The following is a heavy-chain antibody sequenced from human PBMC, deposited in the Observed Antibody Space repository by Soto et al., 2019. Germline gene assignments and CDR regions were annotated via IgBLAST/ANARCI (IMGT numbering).Heavy chain of an antibody. J-gene: IGHJ4*02. D-gene: IGHD4-17*01. Sequence: ASVKVSCKASGYPFTSYGISWVRQAPAQGPEWMGWIRPYNGNTQSTQEFQGRVTMTTDTATTTVYMELRNLKSDDTAVYYCARKGPITWYGGGHDYWGQGTLVTVSS. CDR3: ARKGPITWYGGGHDY. CDR2: IRPYNGNT. CDR1: GYPFTSYG. V-gene: IGHV1-18*04.